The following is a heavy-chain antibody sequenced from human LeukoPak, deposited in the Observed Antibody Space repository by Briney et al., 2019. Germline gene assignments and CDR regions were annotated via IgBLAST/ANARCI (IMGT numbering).Heavy chain of an antibody. Sequence: GGSLRLSCAASGFTFSSYEMNWVRQAPGKGLEWVSYISSSGSTIYYADSVKGRFTISRDNAKNSLYLQVNSLRAEDTAVYYCAGSHYYGSGSYYPPPTLYWGQGTLVTVSS. D-gene: IGHD3-10*01. CDR3: AGSHYYGSGSYYPPPTLY. V-gene: IGHV3-48*03. J-gene: IGHJ4*02. CDR2: ISSSGSTI. CDR1: GFTFSSYE.